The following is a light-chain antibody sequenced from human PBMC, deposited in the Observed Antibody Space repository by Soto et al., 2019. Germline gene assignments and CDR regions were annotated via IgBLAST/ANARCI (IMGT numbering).Light chain of an antibody. CDR1: QSVSSSY. V-gene: IGKV3-20*01. CDR2: GAS. J-gene: IGKJ1*01. Sequence: EIVMTPSPATLSVPPGERATLSCRASQSVSSSYLAWYQQKPGQAPRLLIYGASSRATGIPDRFSGSGSGTDFTLTISRLEPEDFAVYYCQQYGSSRWTFGQGTKVDIK. CDR3: QQYGSSRWT.